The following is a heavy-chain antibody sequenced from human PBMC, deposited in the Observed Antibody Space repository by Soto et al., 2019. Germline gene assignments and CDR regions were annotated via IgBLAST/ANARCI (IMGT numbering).Heavy chain of an antibody. CDR2: INSDGTTT. Sequence: EVQLVESGGGLVQPGGSLRLSCAASGFTFNNFWMYWVRQTPEKGLVWVSGINSDGTTTIYADSVKSRFTISRDNAKNTLYLQMNSLTVEDTAIYYCVRDIRWGQGTVVNVSS. CDR3: VRDIR. CDR1: GFTFNNFW. V-gene: IGHV3-74*01. J-gene: IGHJ4*02.